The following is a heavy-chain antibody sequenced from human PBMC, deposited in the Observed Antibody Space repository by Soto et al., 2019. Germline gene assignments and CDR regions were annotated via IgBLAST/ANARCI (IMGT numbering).Heavy chain of an antibody. Sequence: EVQLVESGGGLVQPGRSLRLSCAASGFTFDDYAMHWVRQAPGKGLEWVSGISWNSGSIGYADSVKGRFTISRDNAKNSLYLQMNSLRAEDTALYYCAKKGLNTGYSSGWYEVGASDIWGQGTMVTVSS. CDR2: ISWNSGSI. V-gene: IGHV3-9*01. CDR1: GFTFDDYA. CDR3: AKKGLNTGYSSGWYEVGASDI. D-gene: IGHD6-19*01. J-gene: IGHJ3*02.